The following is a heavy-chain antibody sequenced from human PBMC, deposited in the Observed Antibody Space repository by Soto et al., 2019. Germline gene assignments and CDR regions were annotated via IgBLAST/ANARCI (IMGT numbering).Heavy chain of an antibody. J-gene: IGHJ4*02. Sequence: SVKVSCKASGGTFSSYAISWVRQAPGQGLEWMGGIIPIFGTANYAQKFQGRVTITADESTSTAYMELSSLRSEDTAVYYCGTELLGGDTAMATEWYYWGQGTLVTVSS. V-gene: IGHV1-69*13. CDR2: IIPIFGTA. D-gene: IGHD5-18*01. CDR1: GGTFSSYA. CDR3: GTELLGGDTAMATEWYY.